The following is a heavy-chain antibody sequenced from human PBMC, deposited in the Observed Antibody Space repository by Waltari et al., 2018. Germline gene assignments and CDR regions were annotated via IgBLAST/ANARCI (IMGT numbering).Heavy chain of an antibody. CDR1: GGSISSSSYY. J-gene: IGHJ5*02. CDR2: IYYSGST. V-gene: IGHV4-39*01. D-gene: IGHD5-18*01. Sequence: QLQLQESGPGLVKPSETLSLTCTVSGGSISSSSYYWGWIRQPPGKGLEWIGSIYYSGSTYYNPSLKSRVTISVDTSKNQFSLKLSSVTAADTAVYYCARQTISRVTAMVHDLWGQGTLVTVSS. CDR3: ARQTISRVTAMVHDL.